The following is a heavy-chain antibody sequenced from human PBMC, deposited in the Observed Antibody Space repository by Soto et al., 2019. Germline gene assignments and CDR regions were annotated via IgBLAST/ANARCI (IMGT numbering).Heavy chain of an antibody. D-gene: IGHD6-13*01. CDR1: GGSVSSGSYY. CDR3: AREDGREAAGNYYYGMDV. Sequence: SETLSLTCTVSGGSVSSGSYYWSWIRQPPGKGLEWIGYIYYSGSTNYNPSLKSRVTISVDTSKNQFSLKLSSVTAADTAVYYCAREDGREAAGNYYYGMDVWGQGTTVNVS. V-gene: IGHV4-61*01. J-gene: IGHJ6*02. CDR2: IYYSGST.